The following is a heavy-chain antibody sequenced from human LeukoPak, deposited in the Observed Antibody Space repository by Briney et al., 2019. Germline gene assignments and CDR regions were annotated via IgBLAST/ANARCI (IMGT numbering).Heavy chain of an antibody. V-gene: IGHV3-23*01. D-gene: IGHD3-22*01. CDR1: GFTFSSYA. CDR2: ISGSGGST. CDR3: AKPQSDYDSSGSADY. Sequence: TGGSLRLSCAASGFTFSSYAMSWVRQAPGKGLEWVSAISGSGGSTYYADSVKGRFTISRDNSKNTLYLQMNSLRAEDTAVYYCAKPQSDYDSSGSADYWGQGTLVTVSS. J-gene: IGHJ4*02.